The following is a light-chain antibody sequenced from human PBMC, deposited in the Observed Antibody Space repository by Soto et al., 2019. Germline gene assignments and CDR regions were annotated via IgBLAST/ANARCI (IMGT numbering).Light chain of an antibody. J-gene: IGLJ2*01. V-gene: IGLV1-44*01. Sequence: QSVLTQPPSASGTPGQRVTISCSGSSSNIGSNSVNWYQQLPGTAPKLLMYSSNQRPSGVPDRFSGSKSGTSASLAISGLQYEDEADYYCAAWDDSLNGVVFGGGTKLTV. CDR1: SSNIGSNS. CDR3: AAWDDSLNGVV. CDR2: SSN.